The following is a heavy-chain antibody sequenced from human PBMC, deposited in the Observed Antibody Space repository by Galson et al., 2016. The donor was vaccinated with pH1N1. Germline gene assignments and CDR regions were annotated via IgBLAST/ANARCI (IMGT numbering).Heavy chain of an antibody. D-gene: IGHD4-17*01. CDR2: IYSSGST. CDR1: GGSISRSY. J-gene: IGHJ4*02. V-gene: IGHV4-59*01. CDR3: ARYGDYGFYLDY. Sequence: SETLSLTCTVSGGSISRSYWTWIRQPPGKGLEWIGYIYSSGSTNYSPALQSRVTMSVNTSKNEFSLTLRSVTAADPAVYFCARYGDYGFYLDYWGQGSLVTVSS.